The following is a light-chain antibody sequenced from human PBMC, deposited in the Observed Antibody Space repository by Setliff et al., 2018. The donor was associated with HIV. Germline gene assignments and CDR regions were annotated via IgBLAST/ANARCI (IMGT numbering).Light chain of an antibody. CDR2: RNN. J-gene: IGLJ1*01. CDR3: ATWDDSLNGNV. CDR1: SSNIGSNI. Sequence: QSVLTQPPSASGTPGQRVTISCSGSSSNIGSNIVTWYQHLPGTAPKLLIYRNNQRPSGVPDRFSGSKSGTSASLAISGLQSEDEADYYCATWDDSLNGNVFGSGTKVTVL. V-gene: IGLV1-44*01.